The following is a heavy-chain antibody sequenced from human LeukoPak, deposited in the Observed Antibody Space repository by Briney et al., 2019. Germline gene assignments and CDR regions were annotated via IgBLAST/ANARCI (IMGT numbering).Heavy chain of an antibody. CDR1: GFTFSSYS. V-gene: IGHV3-66*01. CDR2: IYSGGST. J-gene: IGHJ4*02. Sequence: GGSLRLSCAASGFTFSSYSMNWVRQAPGKGLEWVSVIYSGGSTYYADSVKGRFTISRDNSKNTLYLQMNSLRAEDTAVYYCARGFPYYFDYWGQGTLVTVSS. CDR3: ARGFPYYFDY.